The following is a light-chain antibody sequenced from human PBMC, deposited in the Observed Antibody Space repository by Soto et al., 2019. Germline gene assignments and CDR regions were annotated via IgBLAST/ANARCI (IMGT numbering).Light chain of an antibody. CDR2: SNN. CDR3: AAWDDSLNGRYV. V-gene: IGLV1-44*01. Sequence: SVLTQPPSASGTPGQRVIISCSGSSSHIGSNTVNWYQQLPGTAPKILIYSNNRRPSGVPDRFSGSKSGTSASLAISGLQSEDEADFYCAAWDDSLNGRYVFGTGTKVTVL. CDR1: SSHIGSNT. J-gene: IGLJ1*01.